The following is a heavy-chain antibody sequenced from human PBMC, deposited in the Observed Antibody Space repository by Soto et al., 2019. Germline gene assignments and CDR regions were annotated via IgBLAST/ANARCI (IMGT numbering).Heavy chain of an antibody. CDR3: EKDRGVDKTPHNYDFGLDV. Sequence: GWSLRLSCVASGFTFSSYGIHWVRQAPGKGLEWVAVISYDGSGRYYADSVKGRISISRENSKNTLYLQMNSLRAEDTALYYCEKDRGVDKTPHNYDFGLDVWGQGSTVTVS. V-gene: IGHV3-30*18. D-gene: IGHD5-12*01. J-gene: IGHJ6*02. CDR2: ISYDGSGR. CDR1: GFTFSSYG.